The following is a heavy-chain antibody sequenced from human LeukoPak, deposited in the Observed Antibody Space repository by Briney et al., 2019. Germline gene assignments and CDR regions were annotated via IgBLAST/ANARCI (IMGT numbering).Heavy chain of an antibody. CDR2: IIPILGIA. CDR3: AGHIAYCGGDCSADY. D-gene: IGHD2-21*01. V-gene: IGHV1-69*04. Sequence: ASVKVSCKASGGTFSSYAISWVRQAPGQGLEWMGRIIPILGIANYAQKFQGRVTITADKSTSTAYMELSSLRSEDTAVYYCAGHIAYCGGDCSADYWGQGTLVTVSS. CDR1: GGTFSSYA. J-gene: IGHJ4*02.